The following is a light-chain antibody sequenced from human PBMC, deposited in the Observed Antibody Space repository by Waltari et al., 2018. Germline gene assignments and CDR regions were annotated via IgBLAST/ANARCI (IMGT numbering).Light chain of an antibody. Sequence: QSVLTQPPSVSVALGARVTLPCPGRSSNIGPYDFNWYQQFPGTAPKLLIYGNMNRASGVPDRFSASTSGVSASLAITGLQAEDEADYYCQSYDSGLGGSWVFGGGTKLTVL. CDR2: GNM. J-gene: IGLJ3*02. CDR3: QSYDSGLGGSWV. V-gene: IGLV1-40*01. CDR1: SSNIGPYD.